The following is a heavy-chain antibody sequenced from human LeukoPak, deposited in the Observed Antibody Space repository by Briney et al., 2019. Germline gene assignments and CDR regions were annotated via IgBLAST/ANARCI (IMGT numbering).Heavy chain of an antibody. CDR3: ASSVLSGHYDILTGYSAQPNPFDY. Sequence: PSETLSLTCTVSGGSISSYYWSWIRQPPGKGLEWIGYIYYSGSTNYNPSLKSRVTISVDTSKNQLSLKLSSVTAADTAVYYCASSVLSGHYDILTGYSAQPNPFDYWGQGTLVTVSS. CDR2: IYYSGST. J-gene: IGHJ4*02. V-gene: IGHV4-59*01. CDR1: GGSISSYY. D-gene: IGHD3-9*01.